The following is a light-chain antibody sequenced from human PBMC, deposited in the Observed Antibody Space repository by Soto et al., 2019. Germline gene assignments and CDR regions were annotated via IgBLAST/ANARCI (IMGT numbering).Light chain of an antibody. CDR1: QSISSW. V-gene: IGKV1-5*03. CDR3: QQYNSYSYT. J-gene: IGKJ2*01. CDR2: KAS. Sequence: DIQMTQSPSTLSASVGDRVTITCRASQSISSWLAWYQQKPGKAPKLLIYKASSLESGVPSRFSGRGSGTEFTLTISSLHPDDFATYYCQQYNSYSYTFGQGTKLEIK.